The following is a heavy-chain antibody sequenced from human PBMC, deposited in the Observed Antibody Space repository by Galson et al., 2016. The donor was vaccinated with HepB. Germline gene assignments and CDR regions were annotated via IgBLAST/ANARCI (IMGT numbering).Heavy chain of an antibody. CDR1: GDSVSSYSAA. Sequence: CAISGDSVSSYSAAWNWIRQSPSRGLEWLGRTYYRSKWYNDYAVSVKSRITINADTSKNQFSLQLNSVTPEDTAVYYCASEPGIGSGMAGRLGYWGQGTLVTVSS. CDR2: TYYRSKWYN. J-gene: IGHJ4*02. CDR3: ASEPGIGSGMAGRLGY. V-gene: IGHV6-1*01. D-gene: IGHD1-26*01.